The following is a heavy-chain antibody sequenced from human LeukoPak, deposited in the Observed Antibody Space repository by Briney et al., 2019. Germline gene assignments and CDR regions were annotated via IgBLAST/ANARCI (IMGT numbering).Heavy chain of an antibody. CDR2: ISSSSSYI. Sequence: GGSLRLSCAASAFTFKKSGMHWVRQAPGKGLEWVSSISSSSSYIYYADSVKGRFTISRDNAKNSLYLQMNSLRAEDTAVYYCARDKVGATKLDYWGQGTLVTVSS. V-gene: IGHV3-21*01. J-gene: IGHJ4*02. CDR3: ARDKVGATKLDY. CDR1: AFTFKKSG. D-gene: IGHD1-26*01.